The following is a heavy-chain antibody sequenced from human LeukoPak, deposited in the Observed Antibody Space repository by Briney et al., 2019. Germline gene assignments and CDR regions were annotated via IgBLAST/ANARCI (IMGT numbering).Heavy chain of an antibody. CDR2: IYHSGST. CDR1: GGSISSSNW. CDR3: ARDRVLGRIVGETEAS. Sequence: SETLSLTCAVSGGSISSSNWWSWVRQPPGKGLEWIGEIYHSGSTNYNPSLKSRVTISVDKSKNQFSLKLSSVTAADTAVYYCARDRVLGRIVGETEASWGQGTLVTVSS. D-gene: IGHD1-26*01. J-gene: IGHJ4*02. V-gene: IGHV4-4*02.